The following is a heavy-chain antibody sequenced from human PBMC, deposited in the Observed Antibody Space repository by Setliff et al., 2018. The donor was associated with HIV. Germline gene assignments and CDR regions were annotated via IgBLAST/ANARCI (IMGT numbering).Heavy chain of an antibody. CDR2: INSDGRST. D-gene: IGHD3-3*01. CDR3: ASWRVPRDAFDI. Sequence: GGSLRLSCAASGFTFSGSWMHWVRQAPGEGLVWISRINSDGRSTIYADSVKGRFTISRDNAKDTLYLQLNSLRVEDTAVYFCASWRVPRDAFDIWGLGTRVTVSS. J-gene: IGHJ3*02. CDR1: GFTFSGSW. V-gene: IGHV3-74*01.